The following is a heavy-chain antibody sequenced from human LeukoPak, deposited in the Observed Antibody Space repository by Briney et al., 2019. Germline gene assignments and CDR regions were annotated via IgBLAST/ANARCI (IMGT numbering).Heavy chain of an antibody. CDR1: GGSVSSSSSY. CDR2: AYFTGST. Sequence: SETLSLTCTVSGGSVSSSSSYWGWIRQPPGKGLEWIGSAYFTGSTNYNPSFKTPVTISLDTSKNQFSLRLTSAVTPEPAVDYCAKSGHSYYYAPGDFSWGQGTLVTVSS. V-gene: IGHV4-39*01. CDR3: AKSGHSYYYAPGDFS. D-gene: IGHD3-10*01. J-gene: IGHJ5*02.